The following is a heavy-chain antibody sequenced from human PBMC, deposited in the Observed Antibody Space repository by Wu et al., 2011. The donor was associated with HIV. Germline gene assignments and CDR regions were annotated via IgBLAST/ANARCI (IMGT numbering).Heavy chain of an antibody. CDR1: GYTFTGYY. Sequence: QVQLVQSGAEVKKPGASVKVSCKASGYTFTGYYMHWVRQAPGQGLEWMGWINPNSGGTNYAQKFRGRVSITADKSTSTAYMELSSPRFEDTAVYYCARDLGGDEDCWGQGTLVTVSS. CDR3: ARDLGGDEDC. D-gene: IGHD2-21*01. V-gene: IGHV1-2*02. CDR2: INPNSGGT. J-gene: IGHJ4*02.